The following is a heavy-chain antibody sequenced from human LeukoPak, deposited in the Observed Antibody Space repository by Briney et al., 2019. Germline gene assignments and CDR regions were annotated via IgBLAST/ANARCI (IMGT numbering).Heavy chain of an antibody. CDR2: IYPRDGST. CDR1: GYTFTSNY. CDR3: ARDQEGFDY. J-gene: IGHJ4*02. V-gene: IGHV1-46*01. Sequence: ASVKVSCRASGYTFTSNYIHWVRQAPGQGLEWMGMIYPRDGSTSYAQKFQGRVTVTRDTSTSTVHMELSGLRSEDTAVYYCARDQEGFDYWGQGTLVTVFS.